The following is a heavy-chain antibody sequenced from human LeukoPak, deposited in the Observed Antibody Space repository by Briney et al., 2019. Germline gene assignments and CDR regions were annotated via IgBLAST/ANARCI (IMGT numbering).Heavy chain of an antibody. CDR1: GFTFSSYG. D-gene: IGHD1-14*01. CDR3: AKDQPGDTSFDY. V-gene: IGHV3-30*02. Sequence: GGSLRLSCAASGFTFSSYGMHWVRQAPGKGLEWVAFIRHDGNNKYYVGSVKGRFTLSRDNSKNTLDLQMDSLRVGDTAVYYCAKDQPGDTSFDYWGQGTLVTVSS. CDR2: IRHDGNNK. J-gene: IGHJ4*02.